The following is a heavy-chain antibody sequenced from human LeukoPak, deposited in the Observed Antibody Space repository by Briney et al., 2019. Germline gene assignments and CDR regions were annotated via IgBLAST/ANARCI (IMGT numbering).Heavy chain of an antibody. J-gene: IGHJ3*02. Sequence: GGSLRPSCAASGFTFSSYSMNWVRQAPGKGLEWVSSISSSSSYIYYADSVKGRFTISRDNAKNSLYLQMNSLRAEDTAVYYCARDTAGYSNYDDAFDIWGQGTMVTVSS. CDR1: GFTFSSYS. CDR2: ISSSSSYI. D-gene: IGHD4-11*01. V-gene: IGHV3-21*01. CDR3: ARDTAGYSNYDDAFDI.